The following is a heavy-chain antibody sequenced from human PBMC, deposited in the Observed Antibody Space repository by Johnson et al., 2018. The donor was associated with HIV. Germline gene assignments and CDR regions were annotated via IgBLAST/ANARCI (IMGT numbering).Heavy chain of an antibody. CDR2: IYSGGTT. Sequence: VQLVESGGGLVQPGGSLRLSCTASGFTVSSYFMNWVRQAPGRGLEWVSVIYSGGTTYYADSVKGRFTISRDNAKNSLYLQMDSLRTEDTAVYYCTVDPGWDPDAFDVWGQGTMVTVSS. D-gene: IGHD4-11*01. CDR1: GFTVSSYF. CDR3: TVDPGWDPDAFDV. V-gene: IGHV3-66*01. J-gene: IGHJ3*01.